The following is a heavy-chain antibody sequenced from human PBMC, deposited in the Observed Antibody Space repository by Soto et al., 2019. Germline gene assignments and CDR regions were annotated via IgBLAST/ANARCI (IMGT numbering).Heavy chain of an antibody. Sequence: GASLKVSCKASGYTFTSYYMHWVRQAPGQGLEWMGIINPSGGSTSYAQKFQGRVTMTRDTSTSTVYMELSSLRSEDTAVYYCARDRRSGSSPSLGPYWGQGTLVPVSS. CDR3: ARDRRSGSSPSLGPY. J-gene: IGHJ4*02. CDR2: INPSGGST. CDR1: GYTFTSYY. D-gene: IGHD1-26*01. V-gene: IGHV1-46*01.